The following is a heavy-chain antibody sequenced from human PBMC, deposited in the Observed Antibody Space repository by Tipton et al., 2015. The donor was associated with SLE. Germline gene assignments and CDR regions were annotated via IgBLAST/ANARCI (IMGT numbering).Heavy chain of an antibody. V-gene: IGHV4-34*01. Sequence: TLSLTCAIYGGSFSGYYWGWVRQTPGRGLEWIGEINQGGSTNQNPSLKSRLTISVDTSKNQFSLKLSSVTAADTAVYYCARRLEYSSGGYEEYFDYWGQGTLVTVSS. CDR2: INQGGST. CDR3: ARRLEYSSGGYEEYFDY. CDR1: GGSFSGYY. D-gene: IGHD6-19*01. J-gene: IGHJ4*02.